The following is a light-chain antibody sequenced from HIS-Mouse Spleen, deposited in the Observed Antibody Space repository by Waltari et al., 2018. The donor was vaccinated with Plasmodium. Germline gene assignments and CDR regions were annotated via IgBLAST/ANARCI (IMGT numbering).Light chain of an antibody. CDR3: QSADSSGTYWV. Sequence: SYELTQPPSVSVSPGQTARPTCPGDALPKQYAYWYQQKPGQAPVLVIYKDRERPSGIPERFSGSSSGTTVTLTISGVQAEDEADYYCQSADSSGTYWVFGGGTKLTVL. CDR1: ALPKQY. V-gene: IGLV3-25*03. CDR2: KDR. J-gene: IGLJ3*02.